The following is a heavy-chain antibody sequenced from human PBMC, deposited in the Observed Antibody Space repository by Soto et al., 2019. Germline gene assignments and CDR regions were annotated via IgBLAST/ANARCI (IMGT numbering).Heavy chain of an antibody. CDR3: TSRLRSAPNDY. J-gene: IGHJ4*02. D-gene: IGHD3-3*01. CDR1: GFTFSSYA. Sequence: GGSLRLSCAASGFTFSSYAMHWVRQAPGKGLEWVAVISYDGSNKYYADSVKGRFTISRDNSKNTLYLQMNSLRAEDTAVYYCTSRLRSAPNDYWGQGTLVTVSS. CDR2: ISYDGSNK. V-gene: IGHV3-30*01.